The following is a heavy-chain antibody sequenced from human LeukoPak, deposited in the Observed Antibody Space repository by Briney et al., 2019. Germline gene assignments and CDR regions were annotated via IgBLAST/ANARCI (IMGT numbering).Heavy chain of an antibody. CDR1: GFTFSSYR. CDR2: ISSSRSYI. V-gene: IGHV3-21*01. D-gene: IGHD3-10*01. CDR3: ARGRVTMVWGATHYYYYGMDV. J-gene: IGHJ6*02. Sequence: AGGSLRLSCAASGFTFSSYRMIWLRHAPGKGLEGVSSISSSRSYIYYADPVKGRFTISRENAKHSLYLQMNSLRAEDTAVYYCARGRVTMVWGATHYYYYGMDVWGQGTTVTVSS.